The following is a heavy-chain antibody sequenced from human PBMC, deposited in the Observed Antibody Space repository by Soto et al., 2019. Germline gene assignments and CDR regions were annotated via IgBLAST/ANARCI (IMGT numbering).Heavy chain of an antibody. Sequence: QVQLQESGPGLVKPSQTLSLTCTVSGGSISSGGYYWSWIRQHPGKGLEWIGYIYYSGSTYYNPSLNRRVTISVDTSKNQSSLKLSSVTAADTAVYYCARASPRIAVALDYWGQGTLVTVSS. J-gene: IGHJ4*02. CDR1: GGSISSGGYY. CDR2: IYYSGST. D-gene: IGHD6-19*01. V-gene: IGHV4-31*03. CDR3: ARASPRIAVALDY.